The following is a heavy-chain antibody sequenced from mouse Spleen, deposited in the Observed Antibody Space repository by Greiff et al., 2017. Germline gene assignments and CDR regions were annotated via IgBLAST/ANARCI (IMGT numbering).Heavy chain of an antibody. D-gene: IGHD2-10*02. CDR1: GYSITSDYA. CDR2: ISYSGST. Sequence: VQLKESGPGLVKPSQSLSLTCTVPGYSITSDYAWNWIRQFPGNKLEWMGYISYSGSTSYNPSLKSRISITRDTSKNQFFLQLNSVTTEDTATYYCAREVWSYAMDYWGQGTSVTVSS. V-gene: IGHV3-2*02. J-gene: IGHJ4*01. CDR3: AREVWSYAMDY.